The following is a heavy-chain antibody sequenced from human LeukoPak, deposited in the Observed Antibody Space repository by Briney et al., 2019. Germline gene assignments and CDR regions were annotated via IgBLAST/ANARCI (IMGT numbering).Heavy chain of an antibody. CDR3: ARDRRRNCSGGSCYLNWFDP. D-gene: IGHD2-15*01. V-gene: IGHV1-46*01. CDR1: GYSFTSYY. Sequence: ASVKVSCKASGYSFTSYYMHWVRQAPGQGLEWMGIINPSGGSTSYAQKFQGRVTMTRDTSTSTVYMELSSLRSEDTAVYYCARDRRRNCSGGSCYLNWFDPWGQGTLVTVSS. CDR2: INPSGGST. J-gene: IGHJ5*02.